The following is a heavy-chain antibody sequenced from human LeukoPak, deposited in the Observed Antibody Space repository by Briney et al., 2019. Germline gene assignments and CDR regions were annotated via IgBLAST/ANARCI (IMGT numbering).Heavy chain of an antibody. V-gene: IGHV4-61*02. D-gene: IGHD6-6*01. CDR2: FYTTGST. J-gene: IGHJ5*02. CDR1: GGSISSGSYS. Sequence: SQTLSLTCTVSGGSISSGSYSWSWIRQPAGKGLEWIGRFYTTGSTNYSPSLKSRLTISVDTSKNQFSLKLRSVTAADTAVYYCAREVIAAHNWFDPWGQGTLVTVSS. CDR3: AREVIAAHNWFDP.